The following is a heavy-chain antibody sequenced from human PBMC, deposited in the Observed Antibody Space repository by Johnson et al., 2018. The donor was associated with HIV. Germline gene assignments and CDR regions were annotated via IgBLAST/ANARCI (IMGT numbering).Heavy chain of an antibody. V-gene: IGHV3-30*04. Sequence: QVQLVESGGDRVQRGRSLTLPCAASGFTFSSYAIHWVRQAPGKGLEWVAVISNDGTNTYYADSLKGRFTISRDNSRNSVSLQMIILRPKDTAMYYCASGVTARAPLLIWGQGTMVTVSS. CDR1: GFTFSSYA. CDR2: ISNDGTNT. CDR3: ASGVTARAPLLI. D-gene: IGHD6-6*01. J-gene: IGHJ3*02.